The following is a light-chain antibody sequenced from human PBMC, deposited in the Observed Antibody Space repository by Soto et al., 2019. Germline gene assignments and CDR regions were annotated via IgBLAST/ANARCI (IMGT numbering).Light chain of an antibody. CDR1: QDISNF. J-gene: IGKJ1*01. Sequence: DIQMTQSPISLSASIGDRVTVTCRASQDISNFLNWYQQKPGKALKLLIYAASSLQSGVPSRFSGSGSGTDFTLTISSLQPEDFATYYCQQSYNTPRTFGQGTKVGIK. V-gene: IGKV1-39*01. CDR2: AAS. CDR3: QQSYNTPRT.